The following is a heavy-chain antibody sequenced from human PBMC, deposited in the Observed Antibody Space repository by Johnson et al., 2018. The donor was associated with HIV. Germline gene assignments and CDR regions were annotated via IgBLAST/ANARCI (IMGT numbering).Heavy chain of an antibody. Sequence: EQLVESGGGVVQPGRSLRLSCAASGFTVSSNYMSWVRQAPGKGLEWVSVIYSGGSTYYADSVKGRFTISRDNSKNTLYLQMNSLRAEDTAVYYCARDKPDALDWMMGAFDIWGQGTMVTVSS. CDR3: ARDKPDALDWMMGAFDI. J-gene: IGHJ3*02. V-gene: IGHV3-66*01. CDR1: GFTVSSNY. D-gene: IGHD1-1*01. CDR2: IYSGGST.